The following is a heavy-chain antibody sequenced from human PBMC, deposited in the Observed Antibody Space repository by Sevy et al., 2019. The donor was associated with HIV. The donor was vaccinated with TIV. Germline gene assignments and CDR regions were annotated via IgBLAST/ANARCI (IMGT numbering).Heavy chain of an antibody. CDR2: IWYDGSNK. J-gene: IGHJ3*02. V-gene: IGHV3-33*01. CDR3: ARDVQWLVQNAFDI. Sequence: GGSLRLSCAASGFTFSSYGMHWVRQAPGKGLEWVAVIWYDGSNKYYADSVKGRFTISRDNSKNTLYLQMNSLRAEDTAVYYCARDVQWLVQNAFDIWGQGTMVTVSS. CDR1: GFTFSSYG. D-gene: IGHD6-19*01.